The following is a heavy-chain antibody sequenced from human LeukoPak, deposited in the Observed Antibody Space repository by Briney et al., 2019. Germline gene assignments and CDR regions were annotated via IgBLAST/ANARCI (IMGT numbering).Heavy chain of an antibody. Sequence: ASVKVSCKASGYTFTSYYMHWVRQAPGQGLEWMGIINPSGGSTSYAQKFQGRVTMTRDTSTSTVYMELRSLRSEDTAVYYCARDTAAYGYEQYIDYWGQGTLVTVSS. CDR1: GYTFTSYY. CDR3: ARDTAAYGYEQYIDY. V-gene: IGHV1-46*01. J-gene: IGHJ4*02. CDR2: INPSGGST. D-gene: IGHD5-18*01.